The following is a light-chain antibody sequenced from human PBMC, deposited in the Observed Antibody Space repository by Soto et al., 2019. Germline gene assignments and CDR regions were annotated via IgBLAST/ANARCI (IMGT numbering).Light chain of an antibody. CDR3: QQSGSSPPIT. CDR1: QSVSSSY. J-gene: IGKJ5*01. Sequence: EIGLTQSPGTLSLSPGERATLSCRASQSVSSSYLAWYQQKPGQSPRLLSYCASSRPTGIPDRFSGSGSGTDFTLTSSRLEPEDFAVYYCQQSGSSPPITFGQGTRLEIK. V-gene: IGKV3-20*01. CDR2: CAS.